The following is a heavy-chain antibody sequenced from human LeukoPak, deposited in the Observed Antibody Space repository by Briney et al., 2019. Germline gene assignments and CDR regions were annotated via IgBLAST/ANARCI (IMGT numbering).Heavy chain of an antibody. CDR3: TRVGEGGY. CDR1: GFTFSNYG. D-gene: IGHD3-16*01. J-gene: IGHJ4*02. CDR2: ISSGSRDT. V-gene: IGHV3-21*01. Sequence: GGSLRLSCAASGFTFSNYGMTWVRQAPGKGLEWASSISSGSRDTYYADSVKGRFTISRDNAKNSLYLQMNSLRAEDTAVYYCTRVGEGGYWGQGTLVTVSS.